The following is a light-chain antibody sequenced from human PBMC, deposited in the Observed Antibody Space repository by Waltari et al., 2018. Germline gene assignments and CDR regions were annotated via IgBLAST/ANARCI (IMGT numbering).Light chain of an antibody. V-gene: IGKV1-12*01. CDR3: QQSSSFPVT. CDR2: ATS. CDR1: QGLDTW. Sequence: DIQMTQSPSSVSASVGDRITITCRASQGLDTWLAWYQQKPGKAPKLLIYATSNLQSGVPSRFSGSGSGTDVTLTIGNLQPEDFATYFCQQSSSFPVTFGQGTRLEIK. J-gene: IGKJ5*01.